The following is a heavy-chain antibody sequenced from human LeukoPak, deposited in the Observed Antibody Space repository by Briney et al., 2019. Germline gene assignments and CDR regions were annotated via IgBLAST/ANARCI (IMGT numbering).Heavy chain of an antibody. CDR3: AKDIGFIPSGSGAFDI. V-gene: IGHV3-21*04. D-gene: IGHD3-22*01. CDR1: GFTFSSQW. CDR2: ISSSSSYI. J-gene: IGHJ3*02. Sequence: GGSLRLSCAASGFTFSSQWMHWVRQAPGKGLVWVSSISSSSSYIYYADSVKGRFTISRDNAKNSLYLQMNSLRAEDTALYYCAKDIGFIPSGSGAFDIWGQGTMVTVSS.